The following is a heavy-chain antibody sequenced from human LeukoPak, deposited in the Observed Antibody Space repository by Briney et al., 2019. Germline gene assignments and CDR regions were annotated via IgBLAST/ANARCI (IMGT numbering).Heavy chain of an antibody. D-gene: IGHD3-3*02. J-gene: IGHJ5*02. V-gene: IGHV3-7*01. CDR3: AKPTHFNWFDP. CDR2: IKQDGSEK. Sequence: GGSLRLSCAASGFTFSSYWMSWVRQAPGKGLEWVANIKQDGSEKYYVDSVKGRFTISRDNAKNSLYLQMNSPRAEDTAVYYCAKPTHFNWFDPWGQGTLVTVSS. CDR1: GFTFSSYW.